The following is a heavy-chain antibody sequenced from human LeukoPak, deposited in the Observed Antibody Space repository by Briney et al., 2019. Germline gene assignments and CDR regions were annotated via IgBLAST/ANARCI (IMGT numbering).Heavy chain of an antibody. D-gene: IGHD3-22*01. CDR1: GFTVSNNY. CDR3: AGRVYYDSNTNYYQPFDI. J-gene: IGHJ3*02. Sequence: GGSLRLSCAASGFTVSNNYMSWVRQAPGKGLEWVSVIYSGGSTYYADSVKGRFTISRDSSKNTLYLQMNNLRAEDTAIYYCAGRVYYDSNTNYYQPFDIWGQGTMVTVSS. CDR2: IYSGGST. V-gene: IGHV3-53*01.